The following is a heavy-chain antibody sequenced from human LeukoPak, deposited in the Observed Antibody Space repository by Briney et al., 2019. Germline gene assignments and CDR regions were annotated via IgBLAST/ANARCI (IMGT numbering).Heavy chain of an antibody. CDR2: VSGSGGFT. CDR3: AKAPAFCSSTNCPRLYYFDY. CDR1: GFTFSNYA. V-gene: IGHV3-23*01. Sequence: GGSLRLSCAASGFTFSNYAMNWVRQAPGKGLEWVSTVSGSGGFTYYADSVRGRLTISGDNSKNTLYLQMNSLRAEDTAVYYCAKAPAFCSSTNCPRLYYFDYWGQGTLVTVSS. J-gene: IGHJ4*02. D-gene: IGHD2-2*01.